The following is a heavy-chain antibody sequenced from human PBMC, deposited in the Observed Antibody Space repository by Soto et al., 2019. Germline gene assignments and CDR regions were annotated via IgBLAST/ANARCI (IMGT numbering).Heavy chain of an antibody. CDR3: ARSQGGSSSLDIYYYYYYGMDV. J-gene: IGHJ6*02. Sequence: QVQLVQSGAEVKKPGSSVKVSCKAPGGTFSSYAISWVRQAPGQGLEWMGGIIPIVGTAKYAQKFQGRVTITADESTSTGYMELSSLRSEDPAVYYCARSQGGSSSLDIYYYYYYGMDVWGQGTTVTVSS. CDR1: GGTFSSYA. D-gene: IGHD2-15*01. V-gene: IGHV1-69*01. CDR2: IIPIVGTA.